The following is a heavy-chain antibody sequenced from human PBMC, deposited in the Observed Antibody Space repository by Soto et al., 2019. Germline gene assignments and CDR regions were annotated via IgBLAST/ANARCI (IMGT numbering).Heavy chain of an antibody. CDR3: ARDGSGLRWHLGSFDY. CDR1: GGSISSYY. Sequence: PSETLSLTCTVSGGSISSYYWSWIRQPPGKGLEWIGYIYYSGSTNYNPSLKSRVTISVDTSKNQFSLKRSSVTAADTAVYYCARDGSGLRWHLGSFDYWGQGTLVTVSS. D-gene: IGHD4-17*01. J-gene: IGHJ4*02. V-gene: IGHV4-59*01. CDR2: IYYSGST.